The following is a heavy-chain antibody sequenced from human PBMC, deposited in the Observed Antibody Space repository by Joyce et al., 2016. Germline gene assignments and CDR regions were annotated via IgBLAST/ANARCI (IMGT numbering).Heavy chain of an antibody. CDR2: IYPGDSGT. V-gene: IGHV5-51*01. J-gene: IGHJ4*02. CDR3: AVLGNFDY. Sequence: EIQLVQSGAEVKKPGESLRISCKGSGYSFTSYWIGWVRQMPGKGLEGMGVIYPGDSGTIYSPSFQGHVTISVDTTVTTAYLQWSSLEASDTAMYYCAVLGNFDYWGQGTLVTVSS. D-gene: IGHD7-27*01. CDR1: GYSFTSYW.